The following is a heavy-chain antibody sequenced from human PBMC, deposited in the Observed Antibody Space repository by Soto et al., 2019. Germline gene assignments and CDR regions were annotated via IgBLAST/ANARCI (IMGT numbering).Heavy chain of an antibody. CDR3: VSRIPSWVFDY. J-gene: IGHJ4*01. D-gene: IGHD2-21*01. Sequence: QLGGSLRLSCGASGLSVSDNYMGWVRQAPGRGLEWVSVMYAGGDTHYADSVKGRFTISRDKSENTLYLQMNSLRDEDTGVYFCVSRIPSWVFDYWGLGTLVTVSS. CDR2: MYAGGDT. CDR1: GLSVSDNY. V-gene: IGHV3-53*01.